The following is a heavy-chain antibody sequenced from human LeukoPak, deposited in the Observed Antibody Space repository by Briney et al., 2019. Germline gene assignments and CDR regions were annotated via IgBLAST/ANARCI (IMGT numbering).Heavy chain of an antibody. D-gene: IGHD6-19*01. CDR3: ARVRIVGSGSKKYYFDY. J-gene: IGHJ4*02. Sequence: GASVKVSCKASGYTFTSYGISWVRQAPGQGLEWMRWISAYNGNTNYAQKLQGRVTMTTDTSTSTAYMELRSLRSDDTAVYYCARVRIVGSGSKKYYFDYWGQGTLVTVSS. CDR2: ISAYNGNT. CDR1: GYTFTSYG. V-gene: IGHV1-18*01.